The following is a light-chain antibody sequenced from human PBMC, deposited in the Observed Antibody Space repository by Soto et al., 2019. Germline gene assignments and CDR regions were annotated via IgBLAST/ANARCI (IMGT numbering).Light chain of an antibody. CDR1: RTNIGSNH. Sequence: QSVLTQPPSASGTPGQRVTISCSGSRTNIGSNHVYWYQQLPGTAPKLLIYRNNQRPSGVPDRFSGSKSCTSASLAISGLRSEDEADYHCAAWDDSLSVVFGGGTKLTVL. J-gene: IGLJ2*01. CDR3: AAWDDSLSVV. V-gene: IGLV1-47*01. CDR2: RNN.